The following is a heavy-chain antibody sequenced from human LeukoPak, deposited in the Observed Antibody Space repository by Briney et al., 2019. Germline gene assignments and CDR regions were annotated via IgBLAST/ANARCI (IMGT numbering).Heavy chain of an antibody. CDR3: ARQGTTGTVFDY. V-gene: IGHV4-59*08. D-gene: IGHD1-1*01. Sequence: PSETLSLTCTVSGGSISSYYWSWIRQPPGKGLEWIGYIYYSGSTNYSPSLKSRVTISVDTSKNQFSLKLSSVTAADTAVYYCARQGTTGTVFDYWGQGTLVTVSS. J-gene: IGHJ4*02. CDR2: IYYSGST. CDR1: GGSISSYY.